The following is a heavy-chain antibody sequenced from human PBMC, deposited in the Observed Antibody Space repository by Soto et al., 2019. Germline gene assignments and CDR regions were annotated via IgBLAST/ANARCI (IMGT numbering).Heavy chain of an antibody. D-gene: IGHD6-13*01. CDR2: INHSGST. CDR3: ARVAAGTGYYYYYYGMDV. J-gene: IGHJ6*02. CDR1: GGSFSGYY. V-gene: IGHV4-34*01. Sequence: RSLTCAVYGGSFSGYYWSWIRQPPGKGLEWIGEINHSGSTNYNPSLKSRVTISVDTSKNQFSLKLSSVTAADTAVYYCARVAAGTGYYYYYYGMDVWGQGTTVTVSS.